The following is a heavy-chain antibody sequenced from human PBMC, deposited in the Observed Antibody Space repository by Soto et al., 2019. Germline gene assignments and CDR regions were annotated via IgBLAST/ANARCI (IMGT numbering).Heavy chain of an antibody. CDR3: ARVGDSGYDLRYFDY. J-gene: IGHJ4*02. CDR1: GGSFSGYY. D-gene: IGHD5-12*01. Sequence: SETLSLTCAVYGGSFSGYYWSWIRQPPGKGLEWIGEINHSGSTNYNPSLKSRVTISADTSKNQFSLKLSSVTAADTAVYYCARVGDSGYDLRYFDYWGQGTLVTVSS. V-gene: IGHV4-34*01. CDR2: INHSGST.